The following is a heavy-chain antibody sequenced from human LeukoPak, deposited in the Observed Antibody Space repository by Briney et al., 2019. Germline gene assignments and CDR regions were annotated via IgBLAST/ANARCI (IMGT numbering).Heavy chain of an antibody. CDR3: VRGITGDNAFDI. CDR2: IKQDGSEK. D-gene: IGHD7-27*01. CDR1: GFTFSNYW. Sequence: PGGSLRLSSAASGFTFSNYWMSWVRQAPGKGLEWVANIKQDGSEKYHVDSVEGRFTISRDNAKNSLFLQMHSLRAEDTAVYYCVRGITGDNAFDIWGQGTKVTVSS. J-gene: IGHJ3*02. V-gene: IGHV3-7*01.